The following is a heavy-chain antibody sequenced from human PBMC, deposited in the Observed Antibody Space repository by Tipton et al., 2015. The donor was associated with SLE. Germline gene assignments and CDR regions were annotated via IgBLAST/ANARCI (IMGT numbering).Heavy chain of an antibody. Sequence: LRLSCTVSGGSISSHYWSWIRQPPGKGLEWIGYIYYTGSTYYNPSLKSRVTISVDTSKNQFSLKLSSVTAAATAVYYCARGPDWYFDLWGRGTPVTVSS. CDR2: IYYTGST. J-gene: IGHJ2*01. CDR3: ARGPDWYFDL. CDR1: GGSISSHY. V-gene: IGHV4-59*11.